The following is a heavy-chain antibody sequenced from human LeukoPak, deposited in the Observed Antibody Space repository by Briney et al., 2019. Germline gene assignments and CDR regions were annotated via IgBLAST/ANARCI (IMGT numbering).Heavy chain of an antibody. CDR2: IRDSGEA. CDR1: GFRVSDYY. D-gene: IGHD3/OR15-3a*01. V-gene: IGHV3-66*03. CDR3: ARDRAALQDWVEFDP. J-gene: IGHJ5*02. Sequence: GGSLRLSCAVSGFRVSDYYMSWVSQATGKGLEWVGLIRDSGEAFYADFVRGRFAISRDESENTLYLQMNSLRVEDTAVYFCARDRAALQDWVEFDPWGQGAPVIVSS.